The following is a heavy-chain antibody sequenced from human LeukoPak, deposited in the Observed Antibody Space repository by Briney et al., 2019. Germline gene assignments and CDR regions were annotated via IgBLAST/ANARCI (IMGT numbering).Heavy chain of an antibody. CDR3: ARASYKLGIFDY. J-gene: IGHJ4*02. CDR2: IYYSGST. D-gene: IGHD3-16*01. CDR1: GGSISSGGYY. V-gene: IGHV4-31*03. Sequence: PSQTLSLTCTVSGGSISSGGYYWSWIRQHPGKGLEWIGYIYYSGSTYYNPSLKSRVTISVDTSKNQFSLKLSSVTAAGTAVYYCARASYKLGIFDYWGQGTLVTVSS.